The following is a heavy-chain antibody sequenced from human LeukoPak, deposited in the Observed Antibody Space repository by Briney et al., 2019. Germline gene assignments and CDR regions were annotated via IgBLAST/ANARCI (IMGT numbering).Heavy chain of an antibody. CDR3: ARDPTTGYNSGWYRFDY. D-gene: IGHD6-19*01. CDR2: ISSSTNYI. CDR1: GFTFSSYS. J-gene: IGHJ4*02. Sequence: GGSLRLSCAASGFTFSSYSMNWVRQAPGKGLEWVSYISSSTNYIYYADSVKGRFTISRDNAKNSLYLQMNSLRAEDTAVYYCARDPTTGYNSGWYRFDYWGQGTLVTVSS. V-gene: IGHV3-21*01.